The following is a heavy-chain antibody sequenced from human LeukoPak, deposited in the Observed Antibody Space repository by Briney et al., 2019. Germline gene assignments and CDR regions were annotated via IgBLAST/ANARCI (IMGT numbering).Heavy chain of an antibody. V-gene: IGHV1-69*05. J-gene: IGHJ4*02. CDR2: IIPIFGTA. CDR3: ARDVDTPDY. CDR1: GGTFSSYA. D-gene: IGHD5-18*01. Sequence: GASVKVSCKASGGTFSSYAISWVRQAPGQGLEWMGGIIPIFGTANYAQKLQGRVTMTTDTSTSTAYMELRSLRSDDTAVYYCARDVDTPDYWGQGTLVTVSP.